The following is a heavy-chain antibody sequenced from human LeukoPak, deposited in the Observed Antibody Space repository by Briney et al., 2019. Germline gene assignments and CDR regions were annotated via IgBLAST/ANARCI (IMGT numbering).Heavy chain of an antibody. J-gene: IGHJ6*02. V-gene: IGHV1-69*01. CDR3: ARDYYDSSGYYPRYNGMDV. D-gene: IGHD3-22*01. CDR1: GGTFSSYA. CDR2: IVPIFGTA. Sequence: ASVKVSCKASGGTFSSYAISWVRQAPGQGLEWMGGIVPIFGTADYAQKFQGRVTITADESTSTAYMELSSLRSEDTAVYYCARDYYDSSGYYPRYNGMDVWGQGTTVTVSS.